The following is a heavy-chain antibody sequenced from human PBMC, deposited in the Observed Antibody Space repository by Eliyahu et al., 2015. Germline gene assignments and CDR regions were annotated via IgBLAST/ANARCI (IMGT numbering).Heavy chain of an antibody. J-gene: IGHJ4*02. CDR1: GFSLSXSGXG. D-gene: IGHD5-12*01. Sequence: QITLKESGPTLMKPTQTLTLTXTFSGFSLSXSGXGVGWXRQPPGEALXWLALLYWNDDKRYSPSLESRLTITKDTSKNQVVLTMTNMDPVDTATYYCARRLGYGGYSYSIYFDFWGQGTLATVSS. CDR3: ARRLGYGGYSYSIYFDF. V-gene: IGHV2-5*01. CDR2: LYWNDDK.